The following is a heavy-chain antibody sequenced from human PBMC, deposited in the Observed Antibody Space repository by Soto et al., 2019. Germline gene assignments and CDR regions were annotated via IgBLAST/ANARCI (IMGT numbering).Heavy chain of an antibody. CDR3: ARDGEMTGTTGYYYYYMDV. V-gene: IGHV1-18*01. CDR1: GYTFTSYG. Sequence: ASVKVSCKASGYTFTSYGISWVRQAPGQGLEWMGWVSAYNGNTNYAQKLQGRVTMTTDTSTSTAYMELRSLRSDDTAVYYCARDGEMTGTTGYYYYYMDVWGKATTVTVSS. D-gene: IGHD1-7*01. J-gene: IGHJ6*03. CDR2: VSAYNGNT.